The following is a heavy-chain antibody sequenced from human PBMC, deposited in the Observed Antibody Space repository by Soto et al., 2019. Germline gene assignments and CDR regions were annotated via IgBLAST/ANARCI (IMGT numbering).Heavy chain of an antibody. J-gene: IGHJ4*02. D-gene: IGHD5-18*01. CDR3: TTDPEPFRYSRQKYYFDY. CDR1: GFTFSNAW. V-gene: IGHV3-15*01. Sequence: EVQLVESGGGLVKPGGSLRLSCAASGFTFSNAWMSWVRQAPGKGLEWVGRIKSKTDGGTTDYAAPVKGRFTISRDDSKNTLYLQMNSLKTEDTAVYYCTTDPEPFRYSRQKYYFDYWGQGTLVTVSS. CDR2: IKSKTDGGTT.